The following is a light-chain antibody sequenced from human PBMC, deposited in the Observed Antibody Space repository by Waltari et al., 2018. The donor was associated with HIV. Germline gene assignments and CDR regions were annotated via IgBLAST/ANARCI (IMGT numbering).Light chain of an antibody. Sequence: QSVLPQPPSVSGAPGQRVTISCPGSSPNIGAGYAVHWYQQVPGTAPKLLIFGNSNRPSGVPDRFSGSKSATSASLATTGLQAEDEADYYCQSYDSSLTVVIFGGGTKLTVL. J-gene: IGLJ2*01. V-gene: IGLV1-40*01. CDR3: QSYDSSLTVVI. CDR2: GNS. CDR1: SPNIGAGYA.